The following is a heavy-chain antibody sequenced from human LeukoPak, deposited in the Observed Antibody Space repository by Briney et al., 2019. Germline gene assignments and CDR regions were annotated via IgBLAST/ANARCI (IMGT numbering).Heavy chain of an antibody. CDR3: ARGACHYFDY. CDR1: GFTFSSYS. CDR2: LTNVNYI. Sequence: GGSLSLLRAASGFTFSSYSMNWVGQAPGKGLEWVSSLTNVNYIYYADSVKGRFTISRDNAKNSLYLQMNSLRAEDTAVYYCARGACHYFDYWAQGAVHTVSS. V-gene: IGHV3-21*01. J-gene: IGHJ4*02. D-gene: IGHD1-26*01.